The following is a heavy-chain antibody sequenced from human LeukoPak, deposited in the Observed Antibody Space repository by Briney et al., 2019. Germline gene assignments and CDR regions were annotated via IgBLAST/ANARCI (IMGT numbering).Heavy chain of an antibody. D-gene: IGHD3-10*01. J-gene: IGHJ4*02. Sequence: PSETLSLTCTVSGGSISSYYWSWIRQPPGKGLEWIGYIYHSGSTYYNPSLKSRVTISVDRSKNQFSLKLSSVTAADTAVYYCARGGSTMVRGVRGFDYWGQGTLVTVSS. CDR2: IYHSGST. V-gene: IGHV4-59*12. CDR1: GGSISSYY. CDR3: ARGGSTMVRGVRGFDY.